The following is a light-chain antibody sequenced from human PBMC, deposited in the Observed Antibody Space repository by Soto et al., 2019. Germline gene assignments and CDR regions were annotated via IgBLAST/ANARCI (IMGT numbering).Light chain of an antibody. V-gene: IGKV3-15*01. J-gene: IGKJ4*01. CDR3: QQYNNWPPLAT. CDR1: QSVGSD. Sequence: EIVMTQSPATLSLSPGARATLSCRASQSVGSDLVWYRQNPCQAPRLLIYGASNRATGVPDRLSGSGSGTEFTLTISSLQSEDFAVYYCQQYNNWPPLATFGGGTKVDIK. CDR2: GAS.